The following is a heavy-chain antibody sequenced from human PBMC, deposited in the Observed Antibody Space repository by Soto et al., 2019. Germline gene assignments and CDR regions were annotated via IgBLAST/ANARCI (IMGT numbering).Heavy chain of an antibody. Sequence: PGGSLRLSCAASGFTFSSYAMSWVRQAPGKGLEWVSAISGSGGSTYYADSVKGRFTISRDNSKNTLYLQMNSLRAEDTAVYYCAKDSTYYYDSSGYYFLDYWGQGTLVTVSS. J-gene: IGHJ4*02. CDR2: ISGSGGST. D-gene: IGHD3-22*01. V-gene: IGHV3-23*01. CDR3: AKDSTYYYDSSGYYFLDY. CDR1: GFTFSSYA.